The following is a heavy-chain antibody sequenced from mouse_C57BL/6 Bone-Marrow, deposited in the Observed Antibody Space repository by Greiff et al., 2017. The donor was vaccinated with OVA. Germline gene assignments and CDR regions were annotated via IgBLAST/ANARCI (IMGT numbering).Heavy chain of an antibody. J-gene: IGHJ4*01. CDR3: ARNWKGNYVVDYYAMDY. D-gene: IGHD2-1*01. Sequence: VKLMESGPGLVAPSQSLSITCTVSGFSLTSYAISWVRQPPGKGLEWLGVIWTGGGTNYNSALKSRLSISKDNSKSQVFLKMNSLQTDDTARYYCARNWKGNYVVDYYAMDYWGQGTSVTVSS. CDR1: GFSLTSYA. V-gene: IGHV2-9-1*01. CDR2: IWTGGGT.